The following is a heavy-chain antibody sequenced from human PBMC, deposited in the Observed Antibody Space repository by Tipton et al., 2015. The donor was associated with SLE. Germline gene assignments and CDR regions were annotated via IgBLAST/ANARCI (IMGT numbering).Heavy chain of an antibody. CDR3: ARALDYGSGSPNAFDF. CDR2: IYISGST. Sequence: TLSLTCTVSGGSLRNFHWTWIRQPPGTGLEWIGNIYISGSTNYNPSLKSRLTISMDTSKNQFSLMVNSVTAADTAVYYCARALDYGSGSPNAFDFWGQGTLVTVSS. J-gene: IGHJ3*01. D-gene: IGHD3-10*01. V-gene: IGHV4-4*08. CDR1: GGSLRNFH.